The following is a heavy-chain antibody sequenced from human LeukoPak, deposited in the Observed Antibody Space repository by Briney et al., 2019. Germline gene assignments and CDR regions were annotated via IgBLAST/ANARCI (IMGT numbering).Heavy chain of an antibody. V-gene: IGHV3-21*01. D-gene: IGHD3-3*01. CDR2: ISSSSSYI. CDR1: GFTFSSYS. CDR3: ARVNYDFWSGYHLNY. J-gene: IGHJ4*02. Sequence: GGSLRLSCAASGFTFSSYSMNWVRQAPGKGLEWVSSISSSSSYIYYADSVKGRFTISRDNAKNSLYLQMNSLRAEDTAVYYCARVNYDFWSGYHLNYWGQGTLVTVSS.